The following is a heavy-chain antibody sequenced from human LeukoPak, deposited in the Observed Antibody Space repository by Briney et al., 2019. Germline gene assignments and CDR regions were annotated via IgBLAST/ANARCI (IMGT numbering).Heavy chain of an antibody. CDR2: IIPIFGTA. V-gene: IGHV1-69*05. Sequence: GSSVKVSCKASGGTFSSYAISWVRQAPAQGREWMGGIIPIFGTANYAQKFQGRVTITTDESTSTAYMELSSLRSEDTAVYYCARARSPSSGYLLRDHNWFDPWGQGTLVTVSS. CDR3: ARARSPSSGYLLRDHNWFDP. J-gene: IGHJ5*02. CDR1: GGTFSSYA. D-gene: IGHD3-22*01.